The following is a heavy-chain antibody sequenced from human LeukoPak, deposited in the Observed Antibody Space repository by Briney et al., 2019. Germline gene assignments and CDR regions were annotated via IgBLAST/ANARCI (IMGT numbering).Heavy chain of an antibody. D-gene: IGHD6-13*01. CDR2: IYYSGST. CDR1: GGSISSYY. J-gene: IGHJ3*02. Sequence: SETLSLTCSVSGGSISSYYWSWVRQPPGKGLEWVGYIYYSGSTNYNPSLKSRVTISVDTSKNQFSLTLSSVTAADTAVYYCARDRSHSSSWYDAFDIWGQGTMVTVSS. CDR3: ARDRSHSSSWYDAFDI. V-gene: IGHV4-59*01.